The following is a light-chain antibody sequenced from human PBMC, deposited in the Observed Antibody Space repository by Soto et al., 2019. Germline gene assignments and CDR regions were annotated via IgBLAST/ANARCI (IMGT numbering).Light chain of an antibody. Sequence: DIQMTQSPSTLSASVGDRVTITCRASQSISSWLAWYQQKPGKAPKLLIYKASSLESGVPSRFSGSGSGTEFTLTISSLQPDDFATYYCQQYNSWTWTFDQGTKVEIK. CDR1: QSISSW. V-gene: IGKV1-5*03. CDR2: KAS. CDR3: QQYNSWTWT. J-gene: IGKJ1*01.